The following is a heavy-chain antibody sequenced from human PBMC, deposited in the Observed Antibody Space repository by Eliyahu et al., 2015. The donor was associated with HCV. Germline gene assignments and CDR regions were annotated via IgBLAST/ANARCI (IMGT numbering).Heavy chain of an antibody. CDR1: GGSISSSSYY. CDR2: IYFSWST. J-gene: IGHJ4*02. Sequence: QLQLQESGPGLVKPSETLSLTCTVSGGSISSSSYYWGWIRQPPGKGLEWIGSIYFSWSTHYNPSLKSRVTISVDTSKNQFSLKLSSVTAADTAVYYCARVDVSMAAGQVDYWGQGTLVTVSS. CDR3: ARVDVSMAAGQVDY. V-gene: IGHV4-39*01. D-gene: IGHD6-6*01.